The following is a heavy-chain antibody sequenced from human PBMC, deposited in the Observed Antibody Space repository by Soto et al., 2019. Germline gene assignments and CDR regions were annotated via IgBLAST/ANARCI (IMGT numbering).Heavy chain of an antibody. Sequence: GASMKVSCKASGYTFTSYYINWVRQATGQGVERMGWMNPNSGNTGYAQKFQGRVTMTRNTSISTAYMELSSLRSEDTAVYYCARRVGGYDFWSGYYGDSYYYYMDVWGKGTTVTVSS. J-gene: IGHJ6*03. CDR1: GYTFTSYY. V-gene: IGHV1-8*01. D-gene: IGHD3-3*01. CDR2: MNPNSGNT. CDR3: ARRVGGYDFWSGYYGDSYYYYMDV.